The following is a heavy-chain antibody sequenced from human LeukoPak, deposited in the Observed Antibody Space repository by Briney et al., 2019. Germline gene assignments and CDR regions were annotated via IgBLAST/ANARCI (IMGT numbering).Heavy chain of an antibody. CDR2: ISGSGGST. V-gene: IGHV3-23*01. Sequence: GGPLRLSCAASGFTFSSYWMHWVRQAPGKGLEWVSAISGSGGSTYYADSVKGRFTISRDDSKNTLYLQMNSLRAEDTAVYYCAKQGDYYDSSGYSYFDYWGQGTLVTVSS. J-gene: IGHJ4*02. CDR1: GFTFSSYW. D-gene: IGHD3-22*01. CDR3: AKQGDYYDSSGYSYFDY.